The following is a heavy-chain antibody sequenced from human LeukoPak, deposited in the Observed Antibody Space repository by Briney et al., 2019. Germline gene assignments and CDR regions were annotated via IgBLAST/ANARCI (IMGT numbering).Heavy chain of an antibody. CDR3: ASGLSSSWYGPFDY. D-gene: IGHD6-13*01. Sequence: ASVKVSCKASGGTFSSYAISWVRQAPGQGLEWMGRIIPVLGIANYAQKFQGRVTMTRDTSTSTVYMELSSLRSEDTAVYYCASGLSSSWYGPFDYWGQGTLVTVSS. CDR1: GGTFSSYA. V-gene: IGHV1-69*04. J-gene: IGHJ4*02. CDR2: IIPVLGIA.